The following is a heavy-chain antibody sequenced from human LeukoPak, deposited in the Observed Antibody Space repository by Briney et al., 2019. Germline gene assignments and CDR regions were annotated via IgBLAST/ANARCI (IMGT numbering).Heavy chain of an antibody. D-gene: IGHD5-12*01. CDR2: IYHSGST. CDR1: GYSISSGYY. CDR3: ARDRGYSGYDLVY. Sequence: SETLSLTCTVSGYSISSGYYWGWIRQPPGKGLEWIGSIYHSGSTYYNPSLKSRVTISVDTSKNQFSLKLSSVTAADTAVYYCARDRGYSGYDLVYWGQGTLVTVSS. V-gene: IGHV4-38-2*02. J-gene: IGHJ4*02.